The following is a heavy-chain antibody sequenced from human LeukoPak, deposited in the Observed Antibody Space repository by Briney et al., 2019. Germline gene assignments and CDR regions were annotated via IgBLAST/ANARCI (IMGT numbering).Heavy chain of an antibody. CDR1: GYTFTSYY. CDR3: ARGDGRRITMIY. D-gene: IGHD3-22*01. V-gene: IGHV1-46*01. CDR2: INPSGGST. J-gene: IGHJ4*02. Sequence: ASVKVSCKASGYTFTSYYMHWVRQAPGQGLEWMGIINPSGGSTSYAQKFQGRVTMTRDTSTSTVYMELSRLRSDDTAVYYCARGDGRRITMIYWGQGTLVTVSS.